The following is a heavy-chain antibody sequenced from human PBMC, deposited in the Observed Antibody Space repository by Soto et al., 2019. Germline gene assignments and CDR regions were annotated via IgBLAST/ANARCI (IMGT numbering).Heavy chain of an antibody. D-gene: IGHD3-10*01. V-gene: IGHV3-30-3*01. CDR3: ARELLGSGSYYMNYYYYGMDV. CDR1: GFTFSDYS. J-gene: IGHJ6*02. CDR2: VSSSGHIT. Sequence: QVQLTESVGGVVQPGGSLRLSSVISGFTFSDYSMHWFRQAPGTGLEWVAVVSSSGHITIYADSVKGRFIISRDNSRNTLYLQMNSLRTEDTAVYYCARELLGSGSYYMNYYYYGMDVWGQGTTVTVSS.